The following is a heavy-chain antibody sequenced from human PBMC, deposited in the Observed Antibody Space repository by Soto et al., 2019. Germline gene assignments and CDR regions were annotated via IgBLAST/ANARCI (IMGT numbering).Heavy chain of an antibody. CDR1: GGSISSYY. V-gene: IGHV4-59*01. Sequence: PSETLSLTCTVSGGSISSYYWSWIRQPPGKGLEWIGDIYYSGSTKYNPSLKSRVTISVHTTKSQFSLKLSALTAADTAVYYCARRRELGDFHYWGQGTLVTVSS. CDR2: IYYSGST. CDR3: ARRRELGDFHY. J-gene: IGHJ4*02. D-gene: IGHD1-26*01.